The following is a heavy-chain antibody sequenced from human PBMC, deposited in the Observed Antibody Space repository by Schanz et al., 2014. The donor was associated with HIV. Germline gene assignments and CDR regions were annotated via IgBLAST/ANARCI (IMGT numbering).Heavy chain of an antibody. CDR3: VHDDSDNDGFDM. J-gene: IGHJ3*02. CDR2: ISVNGATR. Sequence: VHLVESGGGVVRPGRSLRLSCAASGFTFDSYGMHWVRQAPGKGLEWLSYISVNGATREYADSVKGRFTISRDNARTSLYLQMNSLRAEDTAVYYCVHDDSDNDGFDMWGQGTMVTVSS. V-gene: IGHV3-48*04. CDR1: GFTFDSYG. D-gene: IGHD3-22*01.